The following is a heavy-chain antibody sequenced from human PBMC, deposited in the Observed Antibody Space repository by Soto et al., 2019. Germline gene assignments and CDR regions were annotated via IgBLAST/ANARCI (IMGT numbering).Heavy chain of an antibody. J-gene: IGHJ4*02. CDR3: VCVPAPSTGSDLLPD. V-gene: IGHV4-30-4*01. D-gene: IGHD5-12*01. CDR2: IYYSGST. Sequence: SETLSLTCTVSGGSISRGDYYWSWIRHPPGKGLEWIGYIYYSGSTYYNPSLKSRVTISVDTSKNQFSLKLSSVTAADTAVYYCVCVPAPSTGSDLLPDRGQGPPGT. CDR1: GGSISRGDYY.